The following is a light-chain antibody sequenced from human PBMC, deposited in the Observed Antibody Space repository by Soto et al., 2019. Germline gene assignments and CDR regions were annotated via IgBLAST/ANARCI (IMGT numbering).Light chain of an antibody. V-gene: IGLV2-14*01. CDR1: SDVGGYNY. Sequence: QSVLTQPTSVSGSPGQSITLSYTGSDVGGYNYVSWYQQHPGKAPKLMIYDVSNRPSGVSNRFSGSKSGNTASLTISGLQVEDEADYYCSSYTNSNTLVFGTGTKVTVL. J-gene: IGLJ1*01. CDR2: DVS. CDR3: SSYTNSNTLV.